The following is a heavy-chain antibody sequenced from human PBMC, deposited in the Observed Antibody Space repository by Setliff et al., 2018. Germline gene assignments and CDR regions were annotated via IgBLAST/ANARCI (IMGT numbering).Heavy chain of an antibody. CDR1: GGSISSSNW. CDR2: IYHSGSI. D-gene: IGHD6-6*01. J-gene: IGHJ6*03. V-gene: IGHV4-4*02. Sequence: SETLSLTCTVSGGSISSSNWWTWVRQPPGKGLEWIGEIYHSGSINYNPSLKSRVTMSVDKSKNQFSLKLTSVTAADTAVYYCAGGTIVAPGGYFYYMDVWGKGATVTVSS. CDR3: AGGTIVAPGGYFYYMDV.